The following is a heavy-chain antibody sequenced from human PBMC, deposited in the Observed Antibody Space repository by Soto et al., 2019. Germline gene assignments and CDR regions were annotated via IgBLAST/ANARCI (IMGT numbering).Heavy chain of an antibody. CDR3: ARIRYYYDSSGPYYFDY. CDR2: IDWDDDK. CDR1: GFSLSTSGMC. J-gene: IGHJ4*02. D-gene: IGHD3-22*01. Sequence: GSGPTLVNPTQTLTLTCTFSGFSLSTSGMCVSWIRQPPGKALEWLALIDWDDDKYYSTSLKTRLTISKDTSKNQVVLTMTNMDPVDTATYYCARIRYYYDSSGPYYFDYWGQGTLVTVSS. V-gene: IGHV2-70*01.